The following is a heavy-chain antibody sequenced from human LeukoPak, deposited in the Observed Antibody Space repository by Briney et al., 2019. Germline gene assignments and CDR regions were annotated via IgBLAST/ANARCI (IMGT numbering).Heavy chain of an antibody. CDR2: INPNSGGT. D-gene: IGHD3-3*01. CDR3: ARDQSYDFWSGYYTDDDAFDI. J-gene: IGHJ3*02. CDR1: GYTFTGYY. Sequence: GASVKVSCKASGYTFTGYYMHWVRQAPGQGLEWMGWINPNSGGTNYAQKFQGRVTMTRDTSISTAYMELSRLRSDDTAVYYCARDQSYDFWSGYYTDDDAFDIWGQGTMVTVSS. V-gene: IGHV1-2*02.